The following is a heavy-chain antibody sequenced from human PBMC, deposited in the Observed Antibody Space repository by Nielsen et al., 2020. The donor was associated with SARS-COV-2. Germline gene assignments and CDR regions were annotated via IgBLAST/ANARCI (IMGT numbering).Heavy chain of an antibody. CDR3: ARPRADFWSGYEYYFDY. CDR1: GFTFDDYG. CDR2: ISSSSSYI. J-gene: IGHJ4*02. D-gene: IGHD3-3*01. V-gene: IGHV3-21*01. Sequence: GESLKISCAASGFTFDDYGMSWVRQAPGKGLEWVSSISSSSSYIYYADSVKGRFTISRDNAKNSLYLQMNSLRAEDTAVYYCARPRADFWSGYEYYFDYWGQGTLVTVSS.